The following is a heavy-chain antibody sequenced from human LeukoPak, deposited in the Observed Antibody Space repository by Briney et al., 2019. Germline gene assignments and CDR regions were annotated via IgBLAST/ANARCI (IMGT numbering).Heavy chain of an antibody. CDR1: GGSFSGYY. Sequence: SETLSLTCAVYGGSFSGYYWSWIRQPPGKGLEWIGEINHSGSTNYNPSLKSRVTISVDTSKNQLSLKLSSVTAADTAVYYCARAPPTEVRGDYILDYWGQGTLVTVSS. CDR3: ARAPPTEVRGDYILDY. J-gene: IGHJ4*02. D-gene: IGHD4-17*01. V-gene: IGHV4-34*01. CDR2: INHSGST.